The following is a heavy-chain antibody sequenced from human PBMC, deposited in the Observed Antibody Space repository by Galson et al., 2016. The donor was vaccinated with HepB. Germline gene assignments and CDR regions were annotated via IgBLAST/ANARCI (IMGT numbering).Heavy chain of an antibody. D-gene: IGHD6-6*01. V-gene: IGHV4-61*01. CDR2: IYYTGST. J-gene: IGHJ2*01. CDR3: ARAARPHWYFDL. Sequence: SETLSLTCTVSGGSVSSGFYYWSWIRQPPGKGLEWIGNIYYTGSTNYNPSLKSRVTISVDTSKNQFSLKLNSVTAADTAVYYGARAARPHWYFDLWGRGTLVTVSS. CDR1: GGSVSSGFYY.